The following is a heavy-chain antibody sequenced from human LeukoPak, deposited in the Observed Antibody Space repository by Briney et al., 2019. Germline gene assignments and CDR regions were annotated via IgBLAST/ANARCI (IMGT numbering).Heavy chain of an antibody. Sequence: GASVKVSCKVSGYTLTELSMHWVRQAPGEGLEWMGGFDPEDGETIYAQKFQGRVTMTEDTSTDTAYMELSSLRSEDTAVYYCATIRRRYPGYYDSSGYSDYFDYWGQGTLVTVSS. V-gene: IGHV1-24*01. D-gene: IGHD3-22*01. CDR1: GYTLTELS. CDR3: ATIRRRYPGYYDSSGYSDYFDY. J-gene: IGHJ4*02. CDR2: FDPEDGET.